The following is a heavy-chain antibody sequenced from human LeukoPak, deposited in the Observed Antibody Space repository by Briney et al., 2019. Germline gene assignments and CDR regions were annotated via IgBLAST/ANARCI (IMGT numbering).Heavy chain of an antibody. J-gene: IGHJ4*02. CDR1: GGSISSYY. D-gene: IGHD3-10*01. V-gene: IGHV4-59*01. CDR3: ASLGRSHAFDY. CDR2: IYYSGST. Sequence: SETLSLTCTVSGGSISSYYWSWIRQPPGKGLEWIGYIYYSGSTNYNPSLKSRVTISVDTSKNQFPLKLSSVTAADTAVYYCASLGRSHAFDYWGQGTLVTVSS.